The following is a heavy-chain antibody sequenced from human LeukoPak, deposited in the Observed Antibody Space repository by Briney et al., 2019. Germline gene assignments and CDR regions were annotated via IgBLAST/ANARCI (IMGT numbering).Heavy chain of an antibody. CDR1: GYTFTSYG. D-gene: IGHD6-13*01. Sequence: ASVKVSCKASGYTFTSYGITWVRQAPGQGLEWMGWINPNSGGTNYAQKFQGRVTMTRDTSISTAYMELSRLRSDDTAVYYCARVPQGSSWDGFDYWGQGTLVTVSS. CDR3: ARVPQGSSWDGFDY. J-gene: IGHJ4*02. CDR2: INPNSGGT. V-gene: IGHV1-2*02.